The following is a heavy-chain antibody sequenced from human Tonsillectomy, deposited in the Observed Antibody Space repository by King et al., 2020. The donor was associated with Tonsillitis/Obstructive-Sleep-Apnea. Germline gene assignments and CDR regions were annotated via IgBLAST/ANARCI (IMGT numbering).Heavy chain of an antibody. V-gene: IGHV3-30*18. CDR2: ISYDGSNK. CDR3: AKDYLGALDY. CDR1: GFTFSSYG. Sequence: VQLVESGGGGVQPGRSLRLSCAASGFTFSSYGIHWVRQAPGKGLEGVAVISYDGSNKYYADSVKGRFTISRDNSKNTLYLQMNSLRAEDTAVYYCAKDYLGALDYWGQGTLVTVSS. D-gene: IGHD1-26*01. J-gene: IGHJ4*02.